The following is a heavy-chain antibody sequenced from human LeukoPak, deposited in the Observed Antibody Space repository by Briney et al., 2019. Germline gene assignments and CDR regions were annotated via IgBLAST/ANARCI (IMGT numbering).Heavy chain of an antibody. V-gene: IGHV4-34*01. CDR3: ARDHNGMDV. D-gene: IGHD1-14*01. CDR2: INHSGST. CDR1: GGSISSYY. Sequence: SETLSLTCTVSGGSISSYYWSWIRQPPGKGPEWIGEINHSGSTNYNPSLKSRVTISVDTSKNQFSLKLSSVTAADTAVYYCARDHNGMDVWGQGTTVTVSS. J-gene: IGHJ6*02.